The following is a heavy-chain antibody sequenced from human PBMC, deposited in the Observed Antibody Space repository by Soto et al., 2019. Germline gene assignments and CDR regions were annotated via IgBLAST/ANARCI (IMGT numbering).Heavy chain of an antibody. V-gene: IGHV1-2*02. CDR3: ARDPRGYSGYMVYYYGMDV. J-gene: IGHJ6*02. CDR1: GYTLTDYY. D-gene: IGHD5-12*01. CDR2: INPNTGYT. Sequence: ASVKVSCKASGYTLTDYYMHWVLQAPGQGLEWMGWINPNTGYTNYAQKFQGRVTMTRDTSISTAYMELSRLRSVDTAVYYCARDPRGYSGYMVYYYGMDVWGQGTTVTVSS.